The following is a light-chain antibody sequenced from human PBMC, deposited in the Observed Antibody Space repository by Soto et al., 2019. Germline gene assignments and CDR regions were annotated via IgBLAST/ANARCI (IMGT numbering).Light chain of an antibody. CDR2: SAS. CDR3: QHYDTYSGT. Sequence: DIQMTQSPSSLSACLGDIVTITCQASRGISSYLAWYQQKPGKAPKLLVYSASTLQSGVPSRFSGSGSGTEFTLTISSLQPEDFATYFCQHYDTYSGTFGQGTKVDVK. J-gene: IGKJ1*01. V-gene: IGKV1-9*01. CDR1: RGISSY.